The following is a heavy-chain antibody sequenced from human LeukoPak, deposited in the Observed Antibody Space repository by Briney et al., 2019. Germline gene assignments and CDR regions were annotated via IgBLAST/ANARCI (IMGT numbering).Heavy chain of an antibody. Sequence: SQTLSLTCTVSGGSISSGNYFWSWIRQHPGKGLEWIGYVFDSESTYYNPSLKSRATISVSKNQFSLKLRSVTATDTAVYYCAGSSPPYYDIFDWGQGTLVTVSS. CDR3: AGSSPPYYDIFD. CDR1: GGSISSGNYF. J-gene: IGHJ4*02. D-gene: IGHD3-9*01. V-gene: IGHV4-31*03. CDR2: VFDSEST.